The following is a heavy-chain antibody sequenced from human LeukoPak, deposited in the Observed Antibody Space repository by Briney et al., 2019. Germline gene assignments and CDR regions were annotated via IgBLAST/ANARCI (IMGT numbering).Heavy chain of an antibody. J-gene: IGHJ5*02. CDR3: VRVSRVLGRDNWFDP. V-gene: IGHV3-21*01. CDR2: ISSSSSYI. Sequence: GGPLSFSGEAFGLTSSGYSMNWVGKAPGKGLEWAYSISSSSSYIYYADSVKGRFTISRDNAKNSLYLQMNSLRAEDTAVYYCVRVSRVLGRDNWFDPWGQGTLVTVSS. CDR1: GLTSSGYS. D-gene: IGHD3-16*01.